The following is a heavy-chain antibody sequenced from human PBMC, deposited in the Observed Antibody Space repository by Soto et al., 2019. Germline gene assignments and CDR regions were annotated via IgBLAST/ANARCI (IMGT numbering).Heavy chain of an antibody. CDR1: GYSFTSYW. CDR2: IYPGDSDT. CDR3: ARRTRDYVWGSYRYESYYYGMDV. D-gene: IGHD3-16*02. J-gene: IGHJ6*02. Sequence: GESLKISCKGSGYSFTSYWIGWVRQMPGKGLEWMGIIYPGDSDTRYSPSFQGQVTISADKSISTAYLQWSSLKASDTAMYYCARRTRDYVWGSYRYESYYYGMDVWAQGTTVTVSS. V-gene: IGHV5-51*01.